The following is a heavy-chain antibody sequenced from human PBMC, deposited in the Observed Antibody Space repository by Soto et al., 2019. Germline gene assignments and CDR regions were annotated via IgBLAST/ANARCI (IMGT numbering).Heavy chain of an antibody. D-gene: IGHD2-15*01. CDR2: INAGNGNT. V-gene: IGHV1-3*01. CDR3: ARASIVVVVASYYYGMDV. CDR1: GYTFTSYA. Sequence: VASVKVSCKASGYTFTSYAMHWVRQAPGQRLEWMGWINAGNGNTKYSQKFQGRVTITRDTSASTAYMELSSLRSEDTAVYYCARASIVVVVASYYYGMDVWGQGTTVTVSS. J-gene: IGHJ6*02.